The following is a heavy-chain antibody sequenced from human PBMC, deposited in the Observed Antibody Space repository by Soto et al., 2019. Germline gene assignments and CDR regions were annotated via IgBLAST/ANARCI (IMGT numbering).Heavy chain of an antibody. CDR2: ISAYNGNT. J-gene: IGHJ4*02. V-gene: IGHV1-18*04. CDR3: ASQVGSAPGYTSGDFDY. D-gene: IGHD5-18*01. Sequence: GASVKVSCKASGYTFTSYGISWVRQAPGQGLEWMGWISAYNGNTNYAQKLQGRVTMTTDTSTSTAYMELRSLRSDDTAVYYCASQVGSAPGYTSGDFDYWGQGTLVTVAS. CDR1: GYTFTSYG.